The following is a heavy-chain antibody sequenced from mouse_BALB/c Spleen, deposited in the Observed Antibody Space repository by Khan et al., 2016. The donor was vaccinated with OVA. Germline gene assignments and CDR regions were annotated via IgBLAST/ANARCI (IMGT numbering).Heavy chain of an antibody. Sequence: EVELVESGGGLVQPGGSRKLSCAASGFTFRSFGMHWVRQAPEKGLEWVAYISSGSSTIYYADTVKGRFTISRDNPKNTLFLQMTSLRSEDTAMYYCARAGGNHQCCDVWGAGTTVTVSS. J-gene: IGHJ1*01. V-gene: IGHV5-17*02. CDR2: ISSGSSTI. D-gene: IGHD6-1*01. CDR1: GFTFRSFG. CDR3: ARAGGNHQCCDV.